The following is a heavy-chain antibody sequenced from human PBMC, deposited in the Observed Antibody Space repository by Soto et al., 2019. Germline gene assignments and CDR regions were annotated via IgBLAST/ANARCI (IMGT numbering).Heavy chain of an antibody. J-gene: IGHJ6*02. CDR2: ISSTSTTI. CDR3: ARDPGDGMDV. CDR1: GFTFSIYS. D-gene: IGHD3-10*01. V-gene: IGHV3-48*02. Sequence: EVQLVESGGGLVQPGGSLRLSCTASGFTFSIYSINWVRQAPGKGLEWISYISSTSTTIYYADSVKGRFTISRDNAKNSLYLQMNSLRDEDTAVYYCARDPGDGMDVWGQGTTVTVSS.